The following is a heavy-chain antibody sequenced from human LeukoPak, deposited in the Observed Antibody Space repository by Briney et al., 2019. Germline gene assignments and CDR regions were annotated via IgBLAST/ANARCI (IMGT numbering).Heavy chain of an antibody. D-gene: IGHD2-2*01. V-gene: IGHV4-34*01. J-gene: IGHJ6*03. CDR1: GGSFSGYY. Sequence: SETLSLTSAVYGGSFSGYYWSWIRQPPGKGLEWIGEINHSGSTNYNPSLKSRVTISVDTSKNQFSLKLSSVTAADTAVYYCARISIVVVPAAIGMDGRGKGSTVTVSS. CDR3: ARISIVVVPAAIGMDG. CDR2: INHSGST.